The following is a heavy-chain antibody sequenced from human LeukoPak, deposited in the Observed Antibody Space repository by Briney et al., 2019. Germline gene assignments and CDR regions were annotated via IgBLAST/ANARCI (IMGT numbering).Heavy chain of an antibody. V-gene: IGHV3-30*02. Sequence: GGSLRLSCAASGFTFSSYGMHWVRQAPGKGLEWVAFIRYDGSNKYYADSVKGRFTISRDNSKNTLYLQMNSLRAEDTAVYYSAKREKDDFWSGYFLAYFDYWGQGTLVTVSS. J-gene: IGHJ4*02. D-gene: IGHD3-3*01. CDR1: GFTFSSYG. CDR2: IRYDGSNK. CDR3: AKREKDDFWSGYFLAYFDY.